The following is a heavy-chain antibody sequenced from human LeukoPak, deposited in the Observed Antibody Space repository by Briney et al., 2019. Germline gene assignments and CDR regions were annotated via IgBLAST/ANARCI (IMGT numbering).Heavy chain of an antibody. Sequence: PSETLSLTCAVYGGSFSGYYWSWIRQPPGKGLEWIGEINHSGSTNYNPSLKSRVTISVDTSKNQFSLKLSSVTAADTAVYYCARGRRREGYCSSTSCWKYFDYWGQGTLVTVSS. CDR1: GGSFSGYY. V-gene: IGHV4-34*01. J-gene: IGHJ4*02. D-gene: IGHD2-2*01. CDR2: INHSGST. CDR3: ARGRRREGYCSSTSCWKYFDY.